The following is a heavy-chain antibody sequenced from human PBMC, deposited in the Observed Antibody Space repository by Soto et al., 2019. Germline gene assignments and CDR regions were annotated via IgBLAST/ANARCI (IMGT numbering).Heavy chain of an antibody. V-gene: IGHV4-59*08. J-gene: IGHJ4*02. CDR3: ARLRGSGWYPAAYFDY. Sequence: SETLSLTCTVSGGSISSYYWSWIRQPPGKGLEWIGYIYYSGSTNYNPSLKSRVTISVDTSKNQFSLKLSSVTAADTAVYYCARLRGSGWYPAAYFDYWGQGTLVTVSS. CDR2: IYYSGST. CDR1: GGSISSYY. D-gene: IGHD6-19*01.